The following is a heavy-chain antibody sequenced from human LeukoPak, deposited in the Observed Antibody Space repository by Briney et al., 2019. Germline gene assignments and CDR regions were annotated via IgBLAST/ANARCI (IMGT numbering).Heavy chain of an antibody. Sequence: SETPSLTCTVSGDSVNSSNFFWGWIRQPPGKGLEWIGSFHYSGSNFYNPSLKSRLTISVDTSRNHFSLKLTSVTAADTAVYYCARHEYQVFPPANWFDPWGQGTLVTVSS. CDR2: FHYSGSN. V-gene: IGHV4-39*02. D-gene: IGHD6-6*01. CDR3: ARHEYQVFPPANWFDP. CDR1: GDSVNSSNFF. J-gene: IGHJ5*02.